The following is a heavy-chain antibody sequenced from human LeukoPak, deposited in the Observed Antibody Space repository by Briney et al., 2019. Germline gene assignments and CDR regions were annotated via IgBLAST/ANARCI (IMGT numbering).Heavy chain of an antibody. D-gene: IGHD3-9*01. J-gene: IGHJ4*02. CDR1: GFTFSSYS. CDR3: ARGSPLTGYHGG. CDR2: ISSSSSYI. Sequence: GGSLRLSCAASGFTFSSYSMNWVRQAPGKGLEWVSSISSSSSYIYYADSVKGRFTISRDNAKNSLYLQMNSLRAEDTAVYYCARGSPLTGYHGGWGQGTLVTVSS. V-gene: IGHV3-21*01.